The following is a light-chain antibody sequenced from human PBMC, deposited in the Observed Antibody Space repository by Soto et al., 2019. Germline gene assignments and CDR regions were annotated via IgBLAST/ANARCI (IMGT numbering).Light chain of an antibody. CDR1: QSVSSNY. Sequence: EIVLTQSPGILSLSPGERATLSCRASQSVSSNYLAWYQQKPGQSPRLFIYVASNRATGIPDRFSGSGSGTDFSLTISRLEPEDFAVYYCQQYGSSPRTFGQGTKVEIK. J-gene: IGKJ1*01. CDR2: VAS. V-gene: IGKV3-20*01. CDR3: QQYGSSPRT.